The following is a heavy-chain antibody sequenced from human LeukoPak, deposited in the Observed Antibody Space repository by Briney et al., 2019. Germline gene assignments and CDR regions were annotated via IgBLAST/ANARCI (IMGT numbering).Heavy chain of an antibody. CDR1: GFVFSSYN. J-gene: IGHJ4*02. CDR3: ARWKANSDGEIDF. Sequence: GGSLSLCCAACGFVFSSYNMNWVRQAPGEGLEWVSCSNPSSTAIYYPDSVKGRFTMSRDNGKNSLYLQMNNLRAEDTAIYYCARWKANSDGEIDFWGQGTLVTVSS. V-gene: IGHV3-48*01. D-gene: IGHD5-18*01. CDR2: SNPSSTAI.